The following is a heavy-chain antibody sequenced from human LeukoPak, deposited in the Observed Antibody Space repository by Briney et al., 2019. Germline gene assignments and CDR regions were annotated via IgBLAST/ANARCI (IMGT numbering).Heavy chain of an antibody. CDR1: GFTLSNYG. V-gene: IGHV3-21*01. Sequence: SGGSLRLSCAASGFTLSNYGMNWVRQAPRKGLDWVSSISSTSAYIYYADSVKGRFTISRDNAKNSLYLQMDSLRAEDTAVYYCAKSYSVTGTFPALDYWGQGTLVTVSS. CDR3: AKSYSVTGTFPALDY. D-gene: IGHD6-19*01. J-gene: IGHJ4*02. CDR2: ISSTSAYI.